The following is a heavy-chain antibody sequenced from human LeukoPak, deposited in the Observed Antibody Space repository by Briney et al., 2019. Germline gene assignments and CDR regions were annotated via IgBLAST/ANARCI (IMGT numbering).Heavy chain of an antibody. CDR1: GYTFTSYY. Sequence: ASVKVSCKASGYTFTSYYLHWVRQAPGQGLEWMGIINPSDGRTSYAQKFQGRVSMTRDTSTSKVYMELSSLRSEDTAVYYCARETEGDFLEPFEYWGQGTLLTVS. CDR2: INPSDGRT. D-gene: IGHD3-3*01. V-gene: IGHV1-46*01. CDR3: ARETEGDFLEPFEY. J-gene: IGHJ4*02.